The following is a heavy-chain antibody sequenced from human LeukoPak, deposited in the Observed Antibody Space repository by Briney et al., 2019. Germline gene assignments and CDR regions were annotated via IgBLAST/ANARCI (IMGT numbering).Heavy chain of an antibody. CDR2: IKSKTDGGTT. J-gene: IGHJ6*03. CDR1: GFNFNIAW. CDR3: TTGTGYYYYMDV. V-gene: IGHV3-15*01. Sequence: GGSLRLSCAASGFNFNIAWMTWVRQAPGKGLEWVGRIKSKTDGGTTDYAAPVKGRFTISRDDSKNTLYLQMNSLKTEDTAVYYCTTGTGYYYYMDVWGKGTTVTVSS.